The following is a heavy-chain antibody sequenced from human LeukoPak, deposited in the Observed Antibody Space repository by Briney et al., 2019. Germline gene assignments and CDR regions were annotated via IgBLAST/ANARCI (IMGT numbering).Heavy chain of an antibody. CDR2: IKSTTDGETT. CDR3: TTDPSGRLYYHYYNMDV. D-gene: IGHD5/OR15-5a*01. Sequence: GGSLRLSCAASEFTFTTAWMSWVRQAPGKGLEWVGRIKSTTDGETTDYAAPVKGRFTISRDDSKNTLSLQMNNLKTEDTAVYYCTTDPSGRLYYHYYNMDVWGQGTTVTVSS. CDR1: EFTFTTAW. J-gene: IGHJ6*02. V-gene: IGHV3-15*01.